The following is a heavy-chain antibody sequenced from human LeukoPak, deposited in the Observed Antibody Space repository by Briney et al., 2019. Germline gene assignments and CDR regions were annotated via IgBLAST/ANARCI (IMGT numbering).Heavy chain of an antibody. CDR3: ARDRGDSGWNFDY. D-gene: IGHD5-12*01. V-gene: IGHV1-2*02. CDR1: GYTFTGYY. J-gene: IGHJ4*02. Sequence: GASVKVSCKASGYTFTGYYMRWVRQAPGQGLEWMGWINPNSGGTNYAQKFQGRVTMTRDTSISTAYMELSRLRSDDTAVYYCARDRGDSGWNFDYWGQGTLVTVSS. CDR2: INPNSGGT.